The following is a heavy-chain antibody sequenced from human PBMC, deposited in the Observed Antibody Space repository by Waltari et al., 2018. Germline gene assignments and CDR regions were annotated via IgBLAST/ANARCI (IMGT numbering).Heavy chain of an antibody. V-gene: IGHV3-23*04. CDR3: AKDGPSGSYLG. CDR2: ISGSGGST. J-gene: IGHJ3*01. CDR1: GFTFSRHA. Sequence: EVQLVESGGGLVQPGGSLRLSCAASGFTFSRHAMGGVRQAPGKGLEWVSSISGSGGSTYYADSVKGRFTISRDNSKNTLYLQMNSLRAEDTAVYYCAKDGPSGSYLGWGQGTMVTVSS. D-gene: IGHD1-26*01.